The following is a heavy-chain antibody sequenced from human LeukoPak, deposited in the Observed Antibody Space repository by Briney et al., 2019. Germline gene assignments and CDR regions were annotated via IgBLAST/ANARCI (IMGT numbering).Heavy chain of an antibody. Sequence: SETLSLTCTVSGGSISSYYWSWIRQPPGKGPEWIGYIYYSGSTNYNPSLKSRVTISVDTSKNQFSLKLSSVTAADTAVYYCARHSTASGYLNYFDYWGQGTLVTVSS. D-gene: IGHD1-1*01. J-gene: IGHJ4*02. CDR1: GGSISSYY. CDR3: ARHSTASGYLNYFDY. CDR2: IYYSGST. V-gene: IGHV4-59*08.